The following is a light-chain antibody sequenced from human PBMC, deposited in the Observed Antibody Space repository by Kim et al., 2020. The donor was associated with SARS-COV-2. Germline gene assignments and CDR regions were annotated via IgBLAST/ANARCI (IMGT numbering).Light chain of an antibody. CDR2: GKN. CDR3: NSRDSSGNHVV. CDR1: SLRSYY. V-gene: IGLV3-19*01. Sequence: SSELTQDPAVSVALGQTVRITCQGDSLRSYYASWYQQKPGQAPVLVIYGKNNRPSGIPDRFSGSSSGNTASWTITGAQAEDEADYYCNSRDSSGNHVVFG. J-gene: IGLJ2*01.